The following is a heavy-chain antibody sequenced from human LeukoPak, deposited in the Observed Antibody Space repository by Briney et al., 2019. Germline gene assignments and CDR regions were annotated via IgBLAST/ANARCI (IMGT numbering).Heavy chain of an antibody. CDR3: ATLYCSGYPAVDY. Sequence: GGSLRLSCAASGFTFSSYGMHWVRQAPGKGLEWVAVICYDGSNKYNADTVRGGTTISRDNSKNTLYLQMNSLRAEDTAVYYCATLYCSGYPAVDYWGQGTLVTVSS. J-gene: IGHJ4*02. CDR2: ICYDGSNK. D-gene: IGHD2-15*01. CDR1: GFTFSSYG. V-gene: IGHV3-33*01.